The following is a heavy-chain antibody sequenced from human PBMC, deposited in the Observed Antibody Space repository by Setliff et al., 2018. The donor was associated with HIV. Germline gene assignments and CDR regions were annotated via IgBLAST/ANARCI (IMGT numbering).Heavy chain of an antibody. J-gene: IGHJ3*02. Sequence: SETLSLTCAVFGGSFTDYYWIWIRQPPGKGLEWIGEINHSGSTHYNPSLKSRVTVSVDTSKNQFSLKLSSVTAADTAVYYCARHSIAVVIGVPERDDAFDIWGHGTMVTVSS. CDR2: INHSGST. D-gene: IGHD2-21*01. V-gene: IGHV4-34*01. CDR3: ARHSIAVVIGVPERDDAFDI. CDR1: GGSFTDYY.